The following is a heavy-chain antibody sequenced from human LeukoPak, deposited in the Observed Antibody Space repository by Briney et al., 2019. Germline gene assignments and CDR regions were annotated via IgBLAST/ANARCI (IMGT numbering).Heavy chain of an antibody. V-gene: IGHV3-64D*06. CDR1: GFTFSSYA. D-gene: IGHD2-8*01. CDR2: MSSNGGST. CDR3: VKGHCSNGVCSGGFAP. J-gene: IGHJ5*02. Sequence: GGSLRLSCSASGFTFSSYAMHWVRQAPGKGLEYVSAMSSNGGSTYYADSVKGRFTISRDNSKKTLYLQMSSLRAEDTAVYYCVKGHCSNGVCSGGFAPWGQGTLVTVSS.